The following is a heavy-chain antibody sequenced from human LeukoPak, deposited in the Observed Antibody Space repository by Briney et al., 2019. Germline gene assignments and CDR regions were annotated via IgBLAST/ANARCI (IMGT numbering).Heavy chain of an antibody. J-gene: IGHJ3*02. Sequence: PSETLSLTCTVSGGSISSSSYYWGWIRQPPGKGLEWIGSIYDNGSTYYNPSLKSRVTISVDTSKNQFSLKLSSVTAADTAVYYYARHRGGVVVAATRYDAFDIWGQGTMVTVSS. D-gene: IGHD2-15*01. CDR3: ARHRGGVVVAATRYDAFDI. V-gene: IGHV4-39*01. CDR1: GGSISSSSYY. CDR2: IYDNGST.